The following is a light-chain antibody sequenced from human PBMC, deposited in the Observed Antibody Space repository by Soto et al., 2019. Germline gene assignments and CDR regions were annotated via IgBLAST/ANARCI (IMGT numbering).Light chain of an antibody. CDR3: QQYNNPPYT. Sequence: DVQMTQAPSSLSASVGDRVTISCRASQGISNYLAWYQQKPGKVPKLLIYDASIWQSGVPARFSGSGSGTDFTLTISSLQPEDVAIYYCQQYNNPPYTFGGGTKVEIK. CDR2: DAS. V-gene: IGKV1-27*01. CDR1: QGISNY. J-gene: IGKJ4*01.